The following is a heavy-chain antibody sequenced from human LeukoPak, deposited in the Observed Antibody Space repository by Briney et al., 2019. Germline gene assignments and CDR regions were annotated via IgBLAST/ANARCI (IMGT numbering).Heavy chain of an antibody. Sequence: SETLSLTCTVSGGSISSYYWSWIRQPPGKGLEWIGYIYYSGSTNYNPSLKSRVTISVDTSKNQFSLKLSSVTAADTAVYYCAIPRYCSSTSCYYFDYWGQGTLVTVSS. CDR3: AIPRYCSSTSCYYFDY. CDR1: GGSISSYY. J-gene: IGHJ4*02. D-gene: IGHD2-2*01. V-gene: IGHV4-59*08. CDR2: IYYSGST.